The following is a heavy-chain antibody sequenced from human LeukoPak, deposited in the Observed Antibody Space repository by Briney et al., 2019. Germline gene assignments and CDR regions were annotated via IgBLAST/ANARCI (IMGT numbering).Heavy chain of an antibody. D-gene: IGHD6-13*01. CDR2: LSHSGSS. CDR3: ARDVGAAAFDP. CDR1: GYSISSGYY. V-gene: IGHV4-38-2*02. Sequence: SETLSLTCTVSGYSISSGYYWDWIRQPPGKGLEWIGTLSHSGSSYYNPSLKSRVTISVDTSKNQFSLKLSSVTAADTAVYYCARDVGAAAFDPWGQGTLVTVSS. J-gene: IGHJ5*02.